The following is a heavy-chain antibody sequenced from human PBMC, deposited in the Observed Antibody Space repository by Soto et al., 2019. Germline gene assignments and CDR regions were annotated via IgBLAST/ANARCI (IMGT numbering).Heavy chain of an antibody. CDR1: GFTFSSHA. CDR2: ISGSGGSK. V-gene: IGHV3-23*01. Sequence: GGSLRLSCAASGFTFSSHAMSWVRQAPGKGLEWVSAISGSGGSKYYADSVKGRFTISRDNSKNTLYLQMNSLRAEETAVYYCARQWDCSGWRPFDYWGQGALVTVSS. J-gene: IGHJ4*02. D-gene: IGHD6-19*01. CDR3: ARQWDCSGWRPFDY.